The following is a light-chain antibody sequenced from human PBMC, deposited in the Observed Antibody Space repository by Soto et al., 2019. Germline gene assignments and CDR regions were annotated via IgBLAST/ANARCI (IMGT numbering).Light chain of an antibody. CDR1: SNDVGGYNY. J-gene: IGLJ1*01. Sequence: QSALTQPASVSGSPGQSINISCTGTSNDVGGYNYVSWYQQHPGKAPKLMIYDVSNRPSGVSNRFSGSKSGNTASLTISGLQAEDEADYYCSSYTSSSSYVFGTG. CDR2: DVS. CDR3: SSYTSSSSYV. V-gene: IGLV2-14*01.